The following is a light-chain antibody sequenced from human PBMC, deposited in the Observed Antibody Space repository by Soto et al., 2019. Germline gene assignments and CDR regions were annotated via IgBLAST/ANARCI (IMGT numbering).Light chain of an antibody. CDR2: KAS. CDR1: QSISSW. Sequence: DIQMTQSPSTLSAAVGDRVTITCRASQSISSWLAWYQQQPGKAPKLLIYKASSLQSGVPSRFSGSGSGTEFTFPISSLQPDDFATYYCQQYNSWPLTFGGGTKVEIK. J-gene: IGKJ4*01. CDR3: QQYNSWPLT. V-gene: IGKV1-5*03.